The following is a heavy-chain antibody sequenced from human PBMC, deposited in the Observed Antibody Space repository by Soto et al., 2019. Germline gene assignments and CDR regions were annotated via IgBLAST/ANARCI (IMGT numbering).Heavy chain of an antibody. CDR1: GDSISSYY. J-gene: IGHJ6*03. CDR3: ARDDSGYDRKRDYYYYYMDV. V-gene: IGHV4-59*01. D-gene: IGHD5-12*01. Sequence: SETLSLTCTVSGDSISSYYWSWIRQPPGKGLEWIGYIYYSGSTNYNPSLKSRVTISVDTSKNQFSLKLSSVTAADTAVYYCARDDSGYDRKRDYYYYYMDVWGKGTTVTVSS. CDR2: IYYSGST.